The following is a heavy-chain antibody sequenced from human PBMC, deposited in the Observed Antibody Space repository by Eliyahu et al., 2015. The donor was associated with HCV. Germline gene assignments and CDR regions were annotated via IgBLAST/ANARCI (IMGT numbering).Heavy chain of an antibody. CDR2: ITGSGGST. J-gene: IGHJ3*02. CDR1: GFXFSSYA. V-gene: IGHV3-23*01. CDR3: AKGRRGSGYWLDAFDI. Sequence: EVQLLESGGGLVQPGGSLRLSCAASGFXFSSYAMSWVRQAPGKGVEWVSAITGSGGSTSYPDSVKGRFTISRDNSKNTLYLQMNSLRAEDTAVYYCAKGRRGSGYWLDAFDIWGQGTMVTVSS. D-gene: IGHD3-22*01.